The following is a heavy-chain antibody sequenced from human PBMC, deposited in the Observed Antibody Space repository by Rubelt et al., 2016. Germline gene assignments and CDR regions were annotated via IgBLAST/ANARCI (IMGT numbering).Heavy chain of an antibody. Sequence: QVQLPESGPGLVKPSETLSLTCTVSGASVNNYYWTWVRPPPGKGLVGIGDIYHRSSTNYNPPLRGRLTISMATYKNQFSLRLLYVTAADTAVYFCARRDTDIVPDYSNFAFDSWGQGTLVAVSS. J-gene: IGHJ4*02. CDR1: GASVNNYY. V-gene: IGHV4-59*02. CDR2: IYHRSST. D-gene: IGHD4-11*01. CDR3: ARRDTDIVPDYSNFAFDS.